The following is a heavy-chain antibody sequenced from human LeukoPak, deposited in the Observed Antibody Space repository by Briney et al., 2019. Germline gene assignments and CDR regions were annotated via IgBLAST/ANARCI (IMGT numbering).Heavy chain of an antibody. CDR2: MNPNSGNT. Sequence: ASVKVSCKASGYTFTSYDINWVRQATGQGLEWMGWMNPNSGNTGYAQKFQGRVTMTRNTSISTAYMELSNLRSEDTAVYYCARATVTTMDAFDIWGQGTMVTVSS. CDR1: GYTFTSYD. CDR3: ARATVTTMDAFDI. V-gene: IGHV1-8*01. J-gene: IGHJ3*02. D-gene: IGHD4-17*01.